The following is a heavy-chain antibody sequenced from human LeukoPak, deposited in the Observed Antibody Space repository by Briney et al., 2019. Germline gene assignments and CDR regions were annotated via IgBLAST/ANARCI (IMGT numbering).Heavy chain of an antibody. CDR3: ASTLYSTLTFFDY. CDR1: GGFISSSSYY. CDR2: IYYSGST. Sequence: LETLSLTCTVSGGFISSSSYYWGWIRQPPGKGLEWIGSIYYSGSTYYNPSLKSRVTISVDTSKNQFSLKLSSVTAADTAVYYCASTLYSTLTFFDYWGQGTLVTVSS. J-gene: IGHJ4*02. V-gene: IGHV4-39*01. D-gene: IGHD4-4*01.